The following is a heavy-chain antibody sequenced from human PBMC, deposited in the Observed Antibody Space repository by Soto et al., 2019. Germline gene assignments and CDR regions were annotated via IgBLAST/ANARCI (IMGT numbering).Heavy chain of an antibody. J-gene: IGHJ6*04. V-gene: IGHV3-66*01. D-gene: IGHD2-15*01. Sequence: EVHLVESGGGLVQPGGSLRLSCAASGFTVSSKYMSWVRQAPGKGLEWVSLIQSGGPTYYADSVKCRFTISRDTSDTTLHIQMDSMRAADTAVSSCARDDVLGDGGRCYGVPLDVWCKGTTVTVSS. CDR3: ARDDVLGDGGRCYGVPLDV. CDR1: GFTVSSKY. CDR2: IQSGGPT.